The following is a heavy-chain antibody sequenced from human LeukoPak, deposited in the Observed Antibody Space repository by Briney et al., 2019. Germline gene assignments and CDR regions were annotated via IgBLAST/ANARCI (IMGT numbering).Heavy chain of an antibody. D-gene: IGHD6-19*01. V-gene: IGHV5-51*01. Sequence: TGESLKISCKGSGYSFTSYWIGWVRQMPGKGLEWMGIIYPGDSDTRYSPSFQGQVTISADKSISTAYLQWSSLKALDTAMYYCARLIAVAANWFDPWGQGTLVTVSS. CDR3: ARLIAVAANWFDP. J-gene: IGHJ5*02. CDR1: GYSFTSYW. CDR2: IYPGDSDT.